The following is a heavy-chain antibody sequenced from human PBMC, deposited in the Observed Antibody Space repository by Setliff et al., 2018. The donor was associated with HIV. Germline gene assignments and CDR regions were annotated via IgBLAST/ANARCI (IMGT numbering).Heavy chain of an antibody. V-gene: IGHV4-38-2*02. J-gene: IGHJ4*02. CDR1: GYSISSGYY. CDR3: AGERGYGDYHEY. Sequence: SETLSLTCAVSGYSISSGYYWGWIRQTPGKGLEWIGSIYHSGTTYYNPSLRSRVTISVDTSKNQFSLKLSSVTAADTAVYYCAGERGYGDYHEYWGQGAPVTVSS. CDR2: IYHSGTT. D-gene: IGHD4-17*01.